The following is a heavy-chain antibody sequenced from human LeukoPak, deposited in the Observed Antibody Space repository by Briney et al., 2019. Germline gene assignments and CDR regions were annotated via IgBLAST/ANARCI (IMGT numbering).Heavy chain of an antibody. J-gene: IGHJ6*03. V-gene: IGHV3-21*04. CDR2: ISSSSSYI. D-gene: IGHD6-19*01. Sequence: GGSLRLSCAASGFTFSSYSMNWVRQAPGKGLEWVSSISSSSSYIYYADSVKGRFTISRDNLKNTLHLQMDSLRAEDTAIYYCVKRSSSGWHYMDVWGQGTTVIVSS. CDR1: GFTFSSYS. CDR3: VKRSSSGWHYMDV.